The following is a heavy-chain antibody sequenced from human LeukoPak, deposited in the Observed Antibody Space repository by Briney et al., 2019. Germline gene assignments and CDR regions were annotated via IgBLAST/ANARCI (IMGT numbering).Heavy chain of an antibody. D-gene: IGHD6-13*01. V-gene: IGHV3-7*03. Sequence: GGSLRLSCAASGFTLSSYWMSGVRQAPGKGLEWVANIKQDGSEKYYVGSVKRRFTISRDNAKHSLYLPMNSLRAEDTAVYYCAKGGSSSGWFDPWGQGTLVTVSS. J-gene: IGHJ5*02. CDR1: GFTLSSYW. CDR2: IKQDGSEK. CDR3: AKGGSSSGWFDP.